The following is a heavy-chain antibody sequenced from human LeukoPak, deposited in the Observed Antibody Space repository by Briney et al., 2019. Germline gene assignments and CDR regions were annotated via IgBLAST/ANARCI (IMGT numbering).Heavy chain of an antibody. CDR1: GFTFSSYG. CDR2: IWYDGSNK. J-gene: IGHJ4*02. V-gene: IGHV3-33*01. CDR3: ARGALHTGRSRPRFDY. D-gene: IGHD3-16*01. Sequence: PGRSLRLSCAASGFTFSSYGMHWVRQAPGKGLEWVAVIWYDGSNKYYADSVKGRFTISRDNSKNTLYLQMNSLRAEDTAVYYCARGALHTGRSRPRFDYWGQGTLVTVSS.